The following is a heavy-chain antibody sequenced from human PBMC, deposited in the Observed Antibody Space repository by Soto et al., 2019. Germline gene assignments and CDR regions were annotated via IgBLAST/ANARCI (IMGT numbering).Heavy chain of an antibody. J-gene: IGHJ4*02. D-gene: IGHD3-22*01. CDR2: INAGNGNT. Sequence: ASVKVSCKASGYTFTNYAMLWVRQAPGQRLEWMGWINAGNGNTKYSQKFQGRVTITRDTSASTAYMELSSLRSEDTAVYYCARGDYYDIHDYWGQGTLVTVSS. CDR3: ARGDYYDIHDY. V-gene: IGHV1-3*01. CDR1: GYTFTNYA.